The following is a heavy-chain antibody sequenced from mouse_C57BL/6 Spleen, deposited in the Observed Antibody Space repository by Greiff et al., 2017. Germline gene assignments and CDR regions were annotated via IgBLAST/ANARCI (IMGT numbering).Heavy chain of an antibody. J-gene: IGHJ4*01. CDR3: ARSGNWGAMDY. CDR2: INPNNGGT. D-gene: IGHD4-1*01. V-gene: IGHV1-26*01. Sequence: VQLQQSGPELVKPGASVKISCKASGYTFTDYYMNWVKQSHGKSLEWIGDINPNNGGTSYNQKFKGKATLTVDKSSSTAYMELRILTSEDSAVYYCARSGNWGAMDYWGQGTSVTVSS. CDR1: GYTFTDYY.